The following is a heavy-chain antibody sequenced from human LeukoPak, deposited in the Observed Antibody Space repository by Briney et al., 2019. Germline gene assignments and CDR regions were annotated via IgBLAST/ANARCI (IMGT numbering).Heavy chain of an antibody. J-gene: IGHJ5*02. V-gene: IGHV4-59*01. Sequence: PSETLSLTCTLPGGSLSGYYWSWIRQPPGKGLEWIGYIYYSGNSNYNPSLKSRVTISADTSKNEFSLKPSSVTAADTAVYYCAREGTSGTYLNWFDPWGQGTLVTVSS. D-gene: IGHD1-1*01. CDR1: GGSLSGYY. CDR3: AREGTSGTYLNWFDP. CDR2: IYYSGNS.